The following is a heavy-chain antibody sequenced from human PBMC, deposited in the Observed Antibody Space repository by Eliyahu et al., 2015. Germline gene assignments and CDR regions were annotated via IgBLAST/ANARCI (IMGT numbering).Heavy chain of an antibody. CDR2: IKKDGSEK. V-gene: IGHV3-7*03. Sequence: NIKKDGSEKYYVDSAKGRFTISRDNAKNSLYLQMNSLRAEDTAVYYCASGLQYSNFDYWGQGTPVTVSS. J-gene: IGHJ4*02. CDR3: ASGLQYSNFDY. D-gene: IGHD1-26*01.